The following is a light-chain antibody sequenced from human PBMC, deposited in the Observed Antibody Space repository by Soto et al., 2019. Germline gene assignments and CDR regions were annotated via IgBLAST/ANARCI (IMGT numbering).Light chain of an antibody. J-gene: IGKJ2*01. V-gene: IGKV3-11*01. CDR2: DAS. Sequence: EIVLTQSPATLSLSPGERATLSCRASQSVSSYLAWYQQKPGQAPRLLIYDASNRATGIPARFSGSGSGTDLTLTISSLEPEDFAVYYCQQRSNWPPVFGQGTQLEIK. CDR1: QSVSSY. CDR3: QQRSNWPPV.